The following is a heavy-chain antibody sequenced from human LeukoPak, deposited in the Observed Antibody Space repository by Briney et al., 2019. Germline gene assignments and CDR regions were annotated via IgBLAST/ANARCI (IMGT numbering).Heavy chain of an antibody. V-gene: IGHV3-21*01. J-gene: IGHJ6*03. D-gene: IGHD2-15*01. Sequence: PGGSLRLSCAASGFTFSTYSMNWVRQAPGKGLEWVSSISSSSSYIYYADSLKGRFTISRDNAKNSLYLQMNSLRAEDTAVYYCAKDLLPEVYYYYMDVWGKGTTVTISS. CDR3: AKDLLPEVYYYYMDV. CDR1: GFTFSTYS. CDR2: ISSSSSYI.